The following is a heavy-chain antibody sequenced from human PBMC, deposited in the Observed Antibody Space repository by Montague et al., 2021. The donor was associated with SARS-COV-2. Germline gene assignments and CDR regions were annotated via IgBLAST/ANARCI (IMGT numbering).Heavy chain of an antibody. CDR3: ARDNMAPPKTAIVVVIATFDY. V-gene: IGHV3-7*01. J-gene: IGHJ4*02. CDR2: IKEDGSEK. D-gene: IGHD3-22*01. Sequence: SLRLSCAASGFTFKTFWMSWVRQAPGKGLEWVANIKEDGSEKKYADSVKGRFTISRDNAKKSLYLQMNSLRAEDTAVYYCARDNMAPPKTAIVVVIATFDYWGQGTVVTVSS. CDR1: GFTFKTFW.